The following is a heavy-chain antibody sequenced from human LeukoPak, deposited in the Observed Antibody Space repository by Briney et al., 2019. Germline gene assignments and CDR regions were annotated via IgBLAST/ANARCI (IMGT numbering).Heavy chain of an antibody. D-gene: IGHD5-24*01. CDR2: IYYSGSS. CDR3: ARHRSGWLQSSFDY. Sequence: PSETLSLTCSVSGGSISSSSSYWGWIRQPPGKGLEWIGSIYYSGSSFDNPALKSRVTISVDTSKNQFSLKLSSVTAADTAVYYCARHRSGWLQSSFDYWGQGSLVTVSS. J-gene: IGHJ4*02. CDR1: GGSISSSSSY. V-gene: IGHV4-39*01.